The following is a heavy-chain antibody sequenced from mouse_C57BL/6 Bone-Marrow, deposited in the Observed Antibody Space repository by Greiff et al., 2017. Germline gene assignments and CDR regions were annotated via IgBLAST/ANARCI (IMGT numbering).Heavy chain of an antibody. CDR1: GYTFTSYW. V-gene: IGHV1-69*01. Sequence: QVQLQQPGAELVMPGASVKLSCRASGYTFTSYWMNWVKQRPGQGLEWIGEIDPSDSYTNYNQKFKGKSTLTVDKSSSTAYMQLSSLNSEDSAVYSCVRRRFPYYFDVGGQGTTLTVSS. CDR3: VRRRFPYYFDV. CDR2: IDPSDSYT. J-gene: IGHJ2*01.